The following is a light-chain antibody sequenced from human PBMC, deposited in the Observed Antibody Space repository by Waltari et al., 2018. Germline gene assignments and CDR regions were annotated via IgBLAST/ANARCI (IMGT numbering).Light chain of an antibody. J-gene: IGKJ3*01. CDR3: QQYYITPFT. V-gene: IGKV4-1*01. Sequence: ESGVPDRFSGSGSGTDFTLTINSLQAGDVAVYYCQQYYITPFTFGPGTRVEIK.